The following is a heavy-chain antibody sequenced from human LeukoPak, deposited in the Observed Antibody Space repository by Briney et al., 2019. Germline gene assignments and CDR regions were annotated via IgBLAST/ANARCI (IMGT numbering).Heavy chain of an antibody. CDR3: AKLGFDSSGSHTLLDY. CDR1: GFTFSVYA. J-gene: IGHJ4*02. D-gene: IGHD3-22*01. Sequence: PGRSLRLSCAASGFTFSVYAMHWVRQGPGKGLEWVASISYDGRNSHYADSVRGRFTISRDNSKSTLNLQMNSLRSEDTAVYYCAKLGFDSSGSHTLLDYWGQGTQVTVSS. CDR2: ISYDGRNS. V-gene: IGHV3-30*18.